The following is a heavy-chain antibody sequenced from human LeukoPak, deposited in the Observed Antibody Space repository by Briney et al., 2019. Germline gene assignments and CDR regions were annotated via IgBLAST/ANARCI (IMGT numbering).Heavy chain of an antibody. D-gene: IGHD2-21*02. CDR2: INSDGSST. CDR1: GFTFSTYW. CDR3: AREPGTAATNHYYYGMDG. Sequence: PGGPLRLSCAASGFTFSTYWMHWVRQAPGKGLAWVSRINSDGSSTSYADSVKGRFTISRDNAKNTLYLQMNSLRAEDTAVYYCAREPGTAATNHYYYGMDGWGQGTTVTVSS. J-gene: IGHJ6*02. V-gene: IGHV3-74*01.